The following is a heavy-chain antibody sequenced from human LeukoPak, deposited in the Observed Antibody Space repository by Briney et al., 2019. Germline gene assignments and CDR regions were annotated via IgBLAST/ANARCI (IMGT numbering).Heavy chain of an antibody. Sequence: ASVKVSCKVSGYTLTELSMHWVRQAPGKGLEWMGGFDPEDGETIYAQKFQGRVTMTEDTSTDTAYVELSSLRSEDTAVYYCATSSAGTVPNFDYWGQGTLVTVSS. J-gene: IGHJ4*02. D-gene: IGHD6-13*01. CDR3: ATSSAGTVPNFDY. V-gene: IGHV1-24*01. CDR2: FDPEDGET. CDR1: GYTLTELS.